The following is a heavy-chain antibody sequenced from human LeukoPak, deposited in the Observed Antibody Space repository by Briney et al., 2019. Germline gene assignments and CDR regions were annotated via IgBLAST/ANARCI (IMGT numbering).Heavy chain of an antibody. J-gene: IGHJ4*02. CDR3: AKAKDGSGSYYHY. V-gene: IGHV3-9*01. Sequence: GRSLRLSCAASGFTFDDYAMHWVRQAPGKGLEWVSGISWNSGSIGYADSVKGRFTISRDNAKNSLYLQMNSLGAEDTALYYCAKAKDGSGSYYHYWGQGTLVTVSS. D-gene: IGHD3-10*01. CDR1: GFTFDDYA. CDR2: ISWNSGSI.